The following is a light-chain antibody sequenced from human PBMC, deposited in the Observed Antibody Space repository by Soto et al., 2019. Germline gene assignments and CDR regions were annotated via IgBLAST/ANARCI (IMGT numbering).Light chain of an antibody. CDR3: QQYNTWPWT. V-gene: IGKV3-15*01. Sequence: EIVMTQSPATLSVSPGERATLSCRASQSVNSNLAWYQRERGQAPRLLIFYASTRAPGIPSGFSGSGSGTEFTLTISSLQSEDFAVYYCQQYNTWPWTFGQGTEVEIK. J-gene: IGKJ1*01. CDR1: QSVNSN. CDR2: YAS.